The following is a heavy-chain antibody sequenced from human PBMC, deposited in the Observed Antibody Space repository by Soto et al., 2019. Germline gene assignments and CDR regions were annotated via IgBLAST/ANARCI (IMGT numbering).Heavy chain of an antibody. CDR3: AVGGKYLSMDV. Sequence: QVQLVQSGAEVKKPGASVKVSCKASGYTFTSYYMHWVRLAPGQGLEWMGISNPDGGGTSYAQQFQGRVIMIRDRYTSPVYMEMSSLRSEHTAVYYCAVGGKYLSMDVWGQGNTVTVSS. J-gene: IGHJ6*02. CDR1: GYTFTSYY. V-gene: IGHV1-46*01. CDR2: SNPDGGGT.